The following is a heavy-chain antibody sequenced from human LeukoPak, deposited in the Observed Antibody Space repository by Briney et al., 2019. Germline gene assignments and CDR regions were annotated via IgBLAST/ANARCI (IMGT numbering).Heavy chain of an antibody. CDR1: GGTFSSYA. Sequence: GASVNVSCKASGGTFSSYAISWVGQAPGQGLEWMGGIIPIFGTANYAQKFQGRVTITADESTSTAYMELSSLRSEDTAVYYCASTIPLAAAGTFDYWGQGTLVTVSS. J-gene: IGHJ4*02. D-gene: IGHD6-13*01. CDR3: ASTIPLAAAGTFDY. CDR2: IIPIFGTA. V-gene: IGHV1-69*01.